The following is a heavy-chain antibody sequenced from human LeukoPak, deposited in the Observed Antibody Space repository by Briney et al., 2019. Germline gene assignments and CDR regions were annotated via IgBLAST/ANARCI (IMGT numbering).Heavy chain of an antibody. J-gene: IGHJ6*03. D-gene: IGHD2-2*01. Sequence: SVNVSCKAPGGTFSSYAISWVRQAPGQGLEWVGGVIPLFGTANYAQKFQGRVTITADESTSTAYMELRSLRSDDTAVYYCASDIVVVPAAPGYYYYMDVWGKGTTVTVSS. V-gene: IGHV1-69*13. CDR3: ASDIVVVPAAPGYYYYMDV. CDR2: VIPLFGTA. CDR1: GGTFSSYA.